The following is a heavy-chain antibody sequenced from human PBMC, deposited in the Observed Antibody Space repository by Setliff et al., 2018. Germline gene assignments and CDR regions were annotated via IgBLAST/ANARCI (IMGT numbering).Heavy chain of an antibody. J-gene: IGHJ6*03. D-gene: IGHD3-9*01. V-gene: IGHV4-39*02. CDR3: ARLPKIVTGYYGSHYYYYMDV. CDR1: GDSISNSGYY. Sequence: SETLSLTCIVAGDSISNSGYYWGWIRQPPGKGLEWIGRVYNTGTTNYNPSLKSRVTISISADTSNKSFSLNLFSVTAADTAVYYCARLPKIVTGYYGSHYYYYMDVWGKGTTVTVSS. CDR2: VYNTGTT.